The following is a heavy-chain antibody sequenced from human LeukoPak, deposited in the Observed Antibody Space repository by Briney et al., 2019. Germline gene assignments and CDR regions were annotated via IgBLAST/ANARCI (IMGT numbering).Heavy chain of an antibody. V-gene: IGHV3-9*01. D-gene: IGHD5-12*01. J-gene: IGHJ4*02. CDR2: ISWNSGSI. CDR1: GFTFDDYA. Sequence: GGSLRLSCAASGFTFDDYAMHWVRQAPGKGLEWVSGISWNSGSIGYADSVKGRFTISRVNAKNSLYLQMNSLRAEDTALYYCAKDNSGYDSYFDYWGQGTLVTVSS. CDR3: AKDNSGYDSYFDY.